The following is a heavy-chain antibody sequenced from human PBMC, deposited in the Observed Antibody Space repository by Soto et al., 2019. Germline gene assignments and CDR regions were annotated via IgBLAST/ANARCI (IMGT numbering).Heavy chain of an antibody. Sequence: SQTLSLTCAISGESVSSNSAAWNWIRQSPSRGLEWLGRAYYRSKWYNDYAVPVKSRITINPDTTKNQISLQVNSVAPEDTAVYYCARESAGTYYFDYWGQGTMVTVSS. J-gene: IGHJ4*02. CDR1: GESVSSNSAA. CDR2: AYYRSKWYN. V-gene: IGHV6-1*01. D-gene: IGHD6-19*01. CDR3: ARESAGTYYFDY.